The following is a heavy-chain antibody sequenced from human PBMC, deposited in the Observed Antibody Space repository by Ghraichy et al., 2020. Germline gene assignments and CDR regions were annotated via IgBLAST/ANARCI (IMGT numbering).Heavy chain of an antibody. CDR3: VYGLISSSWYYFDY. CDR2: INHSGST. CDR1: GGSFSGYY. J-gene: IGHJ4*02. D-gene: IGHD6-13*01. V-gene: IGHV4-34*01. Sequence: SETLSLTCAVYGGSFSGYYWSWNRQPPGKGLEWIGEINHSGSTNYNPSLKSRVTISVDTSKNQFSLKLSSVTAADTAVYYCVYGLISSSWYYFDYWGQGTLVTVSS.